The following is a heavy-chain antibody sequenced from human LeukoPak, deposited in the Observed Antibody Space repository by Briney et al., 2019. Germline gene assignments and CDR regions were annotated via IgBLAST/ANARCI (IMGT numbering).Heavy chain of an antibody. CDR3: ARGHGYSYGYTHSYNWFDP. J-gene: IGHJ5*02. Sequence: SETLSLTCAVYGGSFSGYYWSWIRQPPGKGLEWIGEINHSGSTNYNPSLKSRVTISVDTSKNQFSLKLSSVTAAGTAVYYCARGHGYSYGYTHSYNWFDPWGQGTLVTVSS. D-gene: IGHD5-18*01. V-gene: IGHV4-34*01. CDR2: INHSGST. CDR1: GGSFSGYY.